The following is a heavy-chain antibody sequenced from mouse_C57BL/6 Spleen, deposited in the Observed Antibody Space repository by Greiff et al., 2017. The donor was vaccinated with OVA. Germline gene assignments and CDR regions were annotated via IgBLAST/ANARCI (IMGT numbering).Heavy chain of an antibody. CDR2: IDPEDGET. J-gene: IGHJ2*01. Sequence: EVQLQQSGAELVKPGASVKLSCTASGFNINDYYMHWVKQRTEQGLEWIGRIDPEDGETKYAPNFQGKATRTADTSSNTAYLQLSSLTSEDTAVYYCALNWEGLGIDYWGQGTTLTVSS. V-gene: IGHV14-2*01. CDR1: GFNINDYY. CDR3: ALNWEGLGIDY. D-gene: IGHD4-1*01.